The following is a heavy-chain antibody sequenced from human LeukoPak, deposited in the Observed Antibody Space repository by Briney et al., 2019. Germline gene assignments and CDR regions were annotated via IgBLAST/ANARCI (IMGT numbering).Heavy chain of an antibody. J-gene: IGHJ4*02. D-gene: IGHD2-15*01. CDR2: ISYDGSNK. Sequence: GGSLRLSCAASGFTFSSYSMNWVRQAPGKGLEWVAVISYDGSNKYYADSVKGRFTISRDNSKSTLYLQMNSLRAEDTAVYYCARVDCSGASCYLDRWGQGTLVTVSS. V-gene: IGHV3-30*03. CDR3: ARVDCSGASCYLDR. CDR1: GFTFSSYS.